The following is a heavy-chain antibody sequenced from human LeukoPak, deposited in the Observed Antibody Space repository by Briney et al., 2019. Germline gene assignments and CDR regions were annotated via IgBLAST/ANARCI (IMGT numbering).Heavy chain of an antibody. V-gene: IGHV4-39*07. Sequence: SETLSLTCTVSGGSISSGSYYWGWIRQPPGKGLEWIGNIYSSGSYYTGSTYYNPSLKSRVTISVDTSKNQFSLKLNSVSAADTAMYYCARGKYSYGYHFDYWGQGTLVTVSS. CDR2: IYSSGSYYTGST. CDR1: GGSISSGSYY. CDR3: ARGKYSYGYHFDY. J-gene: IGHJ4*02. D-gene: IGHD5-18*01.